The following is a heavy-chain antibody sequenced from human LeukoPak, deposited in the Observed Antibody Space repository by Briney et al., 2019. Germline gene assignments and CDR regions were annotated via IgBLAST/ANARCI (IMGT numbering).Heavy chain of an antibody. D-gene: IGHD6-19*01. CDR1: GFTFSTFA. V-gene: IGHV3-23*01. CDR3: AKMLAVAGTSGWFDP. J-gene: IGHJ5*02. CDR2: ISGSGGST. Sequence: GGSLRLSCAASGFTFSTFAMIWVRQPPGKGLEWVSAISGSGGSTYYADSVKGRFTISRDNSKNTLYLQMNSLRAEDTAVYYCAKMLAVAGTSGWFDPWGQGTLVTVSS.